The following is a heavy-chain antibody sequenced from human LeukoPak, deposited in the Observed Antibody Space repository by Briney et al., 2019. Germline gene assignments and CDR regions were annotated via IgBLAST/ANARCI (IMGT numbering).Heavy chain of an antibody. J-gene: IGHJ6*02. V-gene: IGHV4-59*01. D-gene: IGHD3-10*01. Sequence: SGTLSLTCAVSDGSISTFYWSWIRQPPGKGLEWIGYTHYSGTTYYNPSLKSRVTMSVNTSKHQFSLEMTSVTAADTAVYYCAREYGSGSPYYYYGMDVWGQGTTVTVSS. CDR1: DGSISTFY. CDR3: AREYGSGSPYYYYGMDV. CDR2: THYSGTT.